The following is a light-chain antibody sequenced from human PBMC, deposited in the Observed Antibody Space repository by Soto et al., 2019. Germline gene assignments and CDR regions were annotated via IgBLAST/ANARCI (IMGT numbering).Light chain of an antibody. Sequence: EIVLTQSPGTLSLSPGERATLSCRASQSISSTYLAWYQQKPGQAPRLLIYGASSRATGIPDRFSGSGSGTDFTRTISRLEPEDFAVYYCQQYDSSSYTFGQGTKLDIK. CDR2: GAS. CDR3: QQYDSSSYT. CDR1: QSISSTY. V-gene: IGKV3-20*01. J-gene: IGKJ2*01.